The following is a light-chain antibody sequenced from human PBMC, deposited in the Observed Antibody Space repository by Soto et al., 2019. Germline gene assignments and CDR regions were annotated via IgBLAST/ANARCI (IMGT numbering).Light chain of an antibody. J-gene: IGKJ1*01. CDR3: QQYNNWPRT. CDR1: QSVSSN. V-gene: IGKV3-15*01. CDR2: GAS. Sequence: IVLTQSPATLSLSPGERPTLSCRASQSVSSNLAWYQQKPGQAPRLLIYGASTRATGIPARFSGSGSGTEFTLTISSLQSEDFAVYYCQQYNNWPRTFGQGTKV.